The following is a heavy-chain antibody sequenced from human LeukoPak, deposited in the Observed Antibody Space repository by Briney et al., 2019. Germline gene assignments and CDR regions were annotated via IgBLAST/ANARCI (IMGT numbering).Heavy chain of an antibody. V-gene: IGHV3-23*01. Sequence: GGSLRLSCAPSGFTFSSYAMSWVRQAPGKGLEWVSAISGSGGSTYYADSVKGRFTISRDNSKNTLYLQMNSLRAEDTAVYYCAKETYYYDSSGYLFDYWGQGTLVTVSS. CDR1: GFTFSSYA. J-gene: IGHJ4*02. CDR2: ISGSGGST. CDR3: AKETYYYDSSGYLFDY. D-gene: IGHD3-22*01.